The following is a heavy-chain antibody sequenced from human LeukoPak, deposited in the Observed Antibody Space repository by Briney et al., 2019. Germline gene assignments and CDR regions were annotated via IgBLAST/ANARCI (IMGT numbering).Heavy chain of an antibody. CDR2: ISSSSSYI. J-gene: IGHJ4*02. V-gene: IGHV3-21*01. D-gene: IGHD3-22*01. CDR3: ARDPLHYYDSRKYYFDY. Sequence: GGSLRLSCAASGFTFSSYSMNWVRHAPGKGLEWVSSISSSSSYIYYADSVKGRFTISRDNAKNSLYLQMNSLRAEDTAVYYCARDPLHYYDSRKYYFDYWGQGTLVTVSS. CDR1: GFTFSSYS.